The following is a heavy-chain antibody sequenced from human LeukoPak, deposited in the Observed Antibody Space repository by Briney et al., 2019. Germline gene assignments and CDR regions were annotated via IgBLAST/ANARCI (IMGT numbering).Heavy chain of an antibody. CDR1: GGSISSSNW. D-gene: IGHD6-19*01. V-gene: IGHV4-4*02. Sequence: SETLSLTCAVYGGSISSSNWWSWVRQPPGKGLEWIGEIYHSGSTNYNPSLKSRVTISVDKSKNQFSLKLSSVTAADTAVYYCARGSSGYSSGWLDYWGQGTLVTVSS. CDR2: IYHSGST. J-gene: IGHJ4*02. CDR3: ARGSSGYSSGWLDY.